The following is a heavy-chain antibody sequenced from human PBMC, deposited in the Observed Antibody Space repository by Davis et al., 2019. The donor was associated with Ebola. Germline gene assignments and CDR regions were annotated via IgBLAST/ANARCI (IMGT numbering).Heavy chain of an antibody. D-gene: IGHD1-26*01. CDR3: ARLLLGAGYYMDV. Sequence: SETLSLTCTVSGGSISSHYWSWIRQPPGKGLEWIGYIYYSGSTNYNPSLKSRVTMSVDTSRNQFSLKLSPVTAADTAVYYCARLLLGAGYYMDVWGKGTTVTVSS. CDR1: GGSISSHY. CDR2: IYYSGST. J-gene: IGHJ6*03. V-gene: IGHV4-59*08.